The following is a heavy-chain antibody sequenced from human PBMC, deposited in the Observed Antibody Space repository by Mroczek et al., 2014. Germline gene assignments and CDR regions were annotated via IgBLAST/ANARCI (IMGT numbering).Heavy chain of an antibody. D-gene: IGHD6-13*01. Sequence: VQLLESGPGLVKPSETLSLTCTVSGGSISSYYWSWIRQPPGKGLEWIGYIYYSGSTNYNPSLKSRVTISVDTSKNQFSLKLSSVTAADTAVYYCARMAAGYFPTWGQGTLVTVSS. CDR1: GGSISSYY. V-gene: IGHV4-59*01. CDR3: ARMAAGYFPT. J-gene: IGHJ4*02. CDR2: IYYSGST.